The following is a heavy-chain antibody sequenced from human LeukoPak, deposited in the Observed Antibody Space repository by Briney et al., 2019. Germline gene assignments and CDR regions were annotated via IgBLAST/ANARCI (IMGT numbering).Heavy chain of an antibody. CDR2: ISYDGSIK. J-gene: IGHJ4*02. D-gene: IGHD2-8*01. CDR1: GFTFSSYV. V-gene: IGHV3-30*18. CDR3: AKPTPVVMASMAGSDY. Sequence: PGGALRLFCAASGFTFSSYVMHWVRQAPGKGLEWVAVISYDGSIKNYADSVKGRFTISRDNSKNTLYLQMDSLRAEDTAVYYCAKPTPVVMASMAGSDYWGQGTLVTVSS.